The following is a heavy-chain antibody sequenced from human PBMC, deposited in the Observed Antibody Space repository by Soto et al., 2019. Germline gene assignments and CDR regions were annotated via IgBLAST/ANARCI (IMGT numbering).Heavy chain of an antibody. J-gene: IGHJ6*02. CDR3: ARDRPGYSSSWYYPYYYYGMDV. Sequence: EVQLVESGGGLVQPGGSLRLSCAASGFTFSSYWMSWVRQAPGKGLEWVANIKQDGSEKYYVDSVKGRFTISRDNAKNSLYLQMNSLRAEDTAVYYCARDRPGYSSSWYYPYYYYGMDVWGRGTTVTVSS. CDR2: IKQDGSEK. V-gene: IGHV3-7*01. D-gene: IGHD6-13*01. CDR1: GFTFSSYW.